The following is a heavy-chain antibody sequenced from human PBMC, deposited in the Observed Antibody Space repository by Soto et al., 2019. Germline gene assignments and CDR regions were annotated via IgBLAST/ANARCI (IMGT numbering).Heavy chain of an antibody. D-gene: IGHD2-8*01. J-gene: IGHJ6*02. Sequence: SETLSLTCTVSGGSISSGGYSWSWIRQHPGKGLEWIGYIYSSGSTYYNPSLKSRVTISVDTSKNQFSLKLSSVTAADTAVYYCARGELMVYANYDYYYGMDVWGQGTTVTVSS. V-gene: IGHV4-31*03. CDR2: IYSSGST. CDR3: ARGELMVYANYDYYYGMDV. CDR1: GGSISSGGYS.